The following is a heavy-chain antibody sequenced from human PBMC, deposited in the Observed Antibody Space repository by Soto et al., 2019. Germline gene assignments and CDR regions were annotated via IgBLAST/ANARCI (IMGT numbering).Heavy chain of an antibody. J-gene: IGHJ4*02. CDR2: ISYDESDK. CDR3: VKSQFSDSGGYPLAS. Sequence: PGGSMGLSCAASGLSFSLYVMHWVCQAPGKGLEWVAVISYDESDKLYADSVKGRFTISKDNSKNTLYLQMNSLRVEDTAVYYCVKSQFSDSGGYPLASWGQGTLVTVSS. D-gene: IGHD3-22*01. CDR1: GLSFSLYV. V-gene: IGHV3-30*18.